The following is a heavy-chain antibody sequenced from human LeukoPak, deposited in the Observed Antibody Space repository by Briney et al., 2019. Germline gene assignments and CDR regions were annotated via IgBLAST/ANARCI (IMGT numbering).Heavy chain of an antibody. Sequence: GGSLRLSCAASGFTFSSYAMNWVRQAPGKGLEWVSYISSSSSTIYYADSVKGRFTISRDNAKNSLYLQMSSLRAEDTAVYYCARFRGVGATDYYYYGMDVWGQGTTVTVSS. J-gene: IGHJ6*02. CDR2: ISSSSSTI. D-gene: IGHD1-26*01. V-gene: IGHV3-48*04. CDR1: GFTFSSYA. CDR3: ARFRGVGATDYYYYGMDV.